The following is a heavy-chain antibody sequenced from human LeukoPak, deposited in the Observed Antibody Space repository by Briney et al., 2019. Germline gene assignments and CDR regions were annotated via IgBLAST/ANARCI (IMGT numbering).Heavy chain of an antibody. CDR2: MSYDGGDK. Sequence: PGGSLRLSCAASGFTFSGYAMDWVRQAPGKGLEWVASMSYDGGDKQYLDSVKGRFTLSRDNSNKTLYLQMNSLTPDDTAVYYCARDQPGGGLDYWGQGILVTVSS. V-gene: IGHV3-30-3*01. CDR3: ARDQPGGGLDY. D-gene: IGHD3-16*01. J-gene: IGHJ4*02. CDR1: GFTFSGYA.